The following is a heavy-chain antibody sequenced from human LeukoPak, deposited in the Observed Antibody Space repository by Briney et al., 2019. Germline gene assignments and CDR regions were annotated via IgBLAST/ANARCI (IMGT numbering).Heavy chain of an antibody. CDR1: GFTFSSYW. J-gene: IGHJ3*02. V-gene: IGHV3-7*01. Sequence: GVSLRLSCAASGFTFSSYWMSWVRQAPGKGLEWVANIKQDGSEKYYVDSVKGRFTISRDNAKNSLYLQMNSLRAEDTAVYYCARDSPALDYYDSSGADAFDIWGQGTMVTVSS. D-gene: IGHD3-22*01. CDR2: IKQDGSEK. CDR3: ARDSPALDYYDSSGADAFDI.